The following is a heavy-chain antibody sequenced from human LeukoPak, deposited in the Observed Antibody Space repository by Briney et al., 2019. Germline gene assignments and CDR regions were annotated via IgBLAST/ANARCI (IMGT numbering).Heavy chain of an antibody. CDR3: ARDRMGGSFDY. CDR1: GFAFSSYA. Sequence: GGSLRLSCAASGFAFSSYAMNWVRQAAWKRLECVSFITGDSGTIYYVDSMKGRFTISRDNAKNSLYLQIDNLRAEDTAVYYCARDRMGGSFDYWGQGTPVTVSS. CDR2: ITGDSGTI. V-gene: IGHV3-48*01. D-gene: IGHD2-15*01. J-gene: IGHJ4*02.